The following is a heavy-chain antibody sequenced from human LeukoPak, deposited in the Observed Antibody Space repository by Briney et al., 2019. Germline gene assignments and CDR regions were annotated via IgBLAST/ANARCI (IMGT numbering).Heavy chain of an antibody. J-gene: IGHJ4*02. CDR1: GFTFSSYG. Sequence: GGSLRLSCAASGFTFSSYGMHWVRQAPGKGLEWVAVISYDGSNKYYADSVKGRFTISRDNSKNTLYLQMNSLRVEDTAVYYCAREKSRGYFDYWGQGTLVTVSS. CDR2: ISYDGSNK. D-gene: IGHD2-2*01. V-gene: IGHV3-30*03. CDR3: AREKSRGYFDY.